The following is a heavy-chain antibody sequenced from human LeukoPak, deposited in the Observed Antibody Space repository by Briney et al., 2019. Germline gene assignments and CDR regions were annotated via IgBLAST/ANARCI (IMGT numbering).Heavy chain of an antibody. CDR2: ISISRSYM. D-gene: IGHD3-22*01. CDR1: VFTFSIYS. Sequence: GGSLRLFCAASVFTFSIYSMNCVPRASGRGLECVSSISISRSYMYYADSMKGRFTTSKDNAKNPLYLQMNRLRAEDTAVYYCARAYDSSSSFDYWGQGTMVTVSS. J-gene: IGHJ4*02. CDR3: ARAYDSSSSFDY. V-gene: IGHV3-21*01.